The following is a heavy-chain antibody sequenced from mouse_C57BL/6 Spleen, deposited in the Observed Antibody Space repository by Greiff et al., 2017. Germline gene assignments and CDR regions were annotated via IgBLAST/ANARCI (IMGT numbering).Heavy chain of an antibody. D-gene: IGHD4-1*01. CDR2: ISGGGGNT. Sequence: EVQLVESGGGLVKPGGSLKLSCAASGFTFSSYTMSWVRQTPEKRLEWVATISGGGGNTYYPDSVKGRFTISRDNAKNTLYLQMSSLRSDDTALYYCARQLGSYYAMDYWGQGTSVTVSS. V-gene: IGHV5-9*01. CDR1: GFTFSSYT. J-gene: IGHJ4*01. CDR3: ARQLGSYYAMDY.